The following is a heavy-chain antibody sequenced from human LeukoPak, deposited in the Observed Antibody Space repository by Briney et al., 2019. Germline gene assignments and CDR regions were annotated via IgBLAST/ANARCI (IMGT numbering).Heavy chain of an antibody. D-gene: IGHD6-13*01. V-gene: IGHV1-18*01. CDR3: ARERLTSSWYDY. CDR1: GYTFTNYG. J-gene: IGHJ4*02. CDR2: ISAYNGNT. Sequence: GAPVKVSWKASGYTFTNYGISWVRQAPGQGLEWMGWISAYNGNTNYAQKLQGRVTMTTDTSTSTVYMELRSLRSDDTAVYYCARERLTSSWYDYWGQGTLVTVSS.